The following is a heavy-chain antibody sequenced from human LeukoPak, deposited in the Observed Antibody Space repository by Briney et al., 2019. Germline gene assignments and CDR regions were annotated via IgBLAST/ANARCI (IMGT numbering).Heavy chain of an antibody. Sequence: ASVKVSCKASGYTFTGYYMHWVREAPGQGLEWMGWINPNSGGTNYAQKFQGRVTMTRDTSISTAYMELRSLRSDDTAVYYCARFLGPTVTTDYWGQGTLVTVSS. D-gene: IGHD4-17*01. V-gene: IGHV1-2*02. CDR3: ARFLGPTVTTDY. CDR2: INPNSGGT. J-gene: IGHJ4*02. CDR1: GYTFTGYY.